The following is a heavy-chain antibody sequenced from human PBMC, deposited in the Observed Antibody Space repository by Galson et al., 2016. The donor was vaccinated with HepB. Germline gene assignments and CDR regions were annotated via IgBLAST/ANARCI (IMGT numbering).Heavy chain of an antibody. Sequence: SLRLSCAASGFTYSAAFLSWVRQAPGKGLEWVGRIKAKTAGEATDYAAPVKGRFTISRDDSKNTHFLQMNSLKIYDSAVYYCAIDLPHDSACYHYGPISCNYYGLDVWGQGTTVTVSS. CDR3: AIDLPHDSACYHYGPISCNYYGLDV. J-gene: IGHJ6*01. CDR1: GFTYSAAF. V-gene: IGHV3-15*01. CDR2: IKAKTAGEAT. D-gene: IGHD3-22*01.